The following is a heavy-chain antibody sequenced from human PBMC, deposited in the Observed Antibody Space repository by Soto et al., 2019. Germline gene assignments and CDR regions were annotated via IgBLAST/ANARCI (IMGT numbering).Heavy chain of an antibody. CDR2: TIPIIGTA. V-gene: IGHV1-69*01. J-gene: IGHJ4*02. D-gene: IGHD5-12*01. Sequence: QVQLVQSGAEVKKPGSSVKVSCKASGGTLSNYGISWVRQAPGQGLEWMGGTIPIIGTADLAQKFQGRLTITTDESTNPAYMQLSSLSPEVSRVYYCARGDSVATGDHWGQGTLVTVSS. CDR1: GGTLSNYG. CDR3: ARGDSVATGDH.